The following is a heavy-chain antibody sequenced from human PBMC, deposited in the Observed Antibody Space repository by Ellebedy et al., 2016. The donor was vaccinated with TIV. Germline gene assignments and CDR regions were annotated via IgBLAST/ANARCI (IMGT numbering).Heavy chain of an antibody. CDR3: ARLVVVMNEFGAFDI. CDR1: GGSFSGYY. J-gene: IGHJ3*02. V-gene: IGHV4-34*01. D-gene: IGHD3-22*01. CDR2: INHSGST. Sequence: SETLSLXXAVYGGSFSGYYWSWIRQPPGKGLEWIGEINHSGSTNYNPSLKSRVTISVDTSKNQFSLKLSSVTAADTAVYYCARLVVVMNEFGAFDIWGQGTMVTVSS.